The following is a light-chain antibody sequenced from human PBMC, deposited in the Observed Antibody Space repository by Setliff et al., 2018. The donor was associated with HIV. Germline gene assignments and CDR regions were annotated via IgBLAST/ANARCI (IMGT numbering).Light chain of an antibody. J-gene: IGKJ2*01. CDR2: DAS. CDR3: QLFDSYPLMYT. Sequence: AIQLTQSPSSLSASVGDRVTITCRASQGISSALAWYQQKPGKAPKLLIYDASSLESGVPSRFSGSGSGTYFTLTISSLQPEDFATYYCQLFDSYPLMYTFGQGT. V-gene: IGKV1-13*02. CDR1: QGISSA.